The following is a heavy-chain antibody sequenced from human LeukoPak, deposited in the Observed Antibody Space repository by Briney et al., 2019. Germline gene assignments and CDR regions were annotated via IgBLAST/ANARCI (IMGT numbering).Heavy chain of an antibody. J-gene: IGHJ5*02. CDR1: GDSVSSNSAA. D-gene: IGHD6-13*01. V-gene: IGHV6-1*01. CDR3: ARVDGSWYSWFDP. CDR2: TYYRSKWYN. Sequence: SQTLSLTCAISGDSVSSNSAAWNWIRQSPSRGLEWLGRTYYRSKWYNDYAVSVKSRITINPDTSKNQFSLKLSSVTAADTAVYYCARVDGSWYSWFDPWGQGTLVTVSS.